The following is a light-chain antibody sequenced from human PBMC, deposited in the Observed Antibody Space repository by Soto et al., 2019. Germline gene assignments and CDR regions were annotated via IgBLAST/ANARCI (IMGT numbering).Light chain of an antibody. CDR1: QSVGSY. CDR2: ETF. Sequence: EIVLTHSPATLFLSPGDRATLSCKASQSVGSYLGWYQQKPGQAPRLLIYETFNRATGIPARFSGSGSGTDFTLTISSLEPEDFAIYYCQQRINWITFGQGTRLE. J-gene: IGKJ5*01. CDR3: QQRINWIT. V-gene: IGKV3-11*01.